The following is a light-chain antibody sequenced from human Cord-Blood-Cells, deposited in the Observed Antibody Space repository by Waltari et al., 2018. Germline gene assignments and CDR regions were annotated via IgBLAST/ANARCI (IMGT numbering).Light chain of an antibody. CDR3: QQYDNLPIFT. Sequence: DIQMTQSPSSLSVSVGDRVTITCQASQDISNYLNWYQQKPGKAPKLLIYDASNLETGVPSRFSGSGSGTDFTFTIISLQPEDIATYYCQQYDNLPIFTFGPGTKVDIK. CDR2: DAS. J-gene: IGKJ3*01. CDR1: QDISNY. V-gene: IGKV1-33*01.